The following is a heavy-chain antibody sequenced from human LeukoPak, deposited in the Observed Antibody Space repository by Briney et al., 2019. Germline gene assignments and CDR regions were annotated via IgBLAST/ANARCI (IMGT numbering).Heavy chain of an antibody. V-gene: IGHV3-30-3*01. CDR3: ARDYSSGCHGCYYGMDV. J-gene: IGHJ6*02. D-gene: IGHD6-19*01. Sequence: GRSLRLSCAASGFTFSSYAMPWVRQAPGKGLEWVAVISYDGSNKYYADSVKGRFTISRDNSKNTLYLQMNSLRAEDTAVYYCARDYSSGCHGCYYGMDVWGQGTTVTDSS. CDR1: GFTFSSYA. CDR2: ISYDGSNK.